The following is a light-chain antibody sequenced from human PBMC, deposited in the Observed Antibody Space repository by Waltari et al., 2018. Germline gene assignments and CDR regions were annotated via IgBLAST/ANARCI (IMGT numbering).Light chain of an antibody. CDR3: QQYNKWPGT. CDR1: QSISTN. J-gene: IGKJ1*01. Sequence: EMVVTQSPATLSMSPGERATLPCRASQSISTNLAWYQHKPGQPPRLLIYDAFTRATGIPARFSGSGSGTEFTLTISSLQSEDFAVYYCQQYNKWPGTFGQGTKVEIK. CDR2: DAF. V-gene: IGKV3-15*01.